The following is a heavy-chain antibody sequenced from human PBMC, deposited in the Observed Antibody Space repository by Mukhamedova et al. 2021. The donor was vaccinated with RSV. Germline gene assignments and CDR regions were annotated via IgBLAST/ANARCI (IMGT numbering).Heavy chain of an antibody. CDR3: ARVQFWVFVGHWYLDA. D-gene: IGHD3-16*01. V-gene: IGHV3-7*01. J-gene: IGHJ2*01. Sequence: GKWLEWVANIKEDGSEQFYADSMKGRFTISRDNAKNSLYLQVNSLRAEDTAVYYCARVQFWVFVGHWYLDAWGRGTLVTVSS. CDR2: IKEDGSEQ.